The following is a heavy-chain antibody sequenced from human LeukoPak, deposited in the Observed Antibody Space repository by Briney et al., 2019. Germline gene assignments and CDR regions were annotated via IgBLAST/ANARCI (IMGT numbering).Heavy chain of an antibody. CDR2: ISGSGGST. V-gene: IGHV3-23*01. J-gene: IGHJ6*02. Sequence: PGGSLRLSCAASGFTFRNYWMTWVRQAPGKGLEWVSAISGSGGSTYYADSVKGRFTISRDNSKNTLYLQMNSLRAEDTAVYYCAKASIFNWEYLFGYYGMDVWGQGTTVTVSS. CDR3: AKASIFNWEYLFGYYGMDV. D-gene: IGHD7-27*01. CDR1: GFTFRNYW.